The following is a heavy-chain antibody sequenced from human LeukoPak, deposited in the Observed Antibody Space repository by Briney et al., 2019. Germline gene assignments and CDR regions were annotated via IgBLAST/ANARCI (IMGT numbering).Heavy chain of an antibody. Sequence: ASVKVSCKASGYTFTSYGISWVRQAPGQGLEWMGWISAYNGNTNYAQKLQGRVTMTTDTSTSTAYMELRSLRSDDTAVYYCARTDIVVVPAAIALSGNWFDPWGQGTLVTVSS. J-gene: IGHJ5*02. CDR3: ARTDIVVVPAAIALSGNWFDP. CDR1: GYTFTSYG. V-gene: IGHV1-18*01. CDR2: ISAYNGNT. D-gene: IGHD2-2*01.